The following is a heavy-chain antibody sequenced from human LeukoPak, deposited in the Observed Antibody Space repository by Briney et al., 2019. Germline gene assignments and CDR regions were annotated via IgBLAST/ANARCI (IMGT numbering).Heavy chain of an antibody. J-gene: IGHJ4*02. CDR2: INGDGSST. D-gene: IGHD2-21*02. Sequence: GGSLRLSCAASGFTVSSNYMSWVRQAPGKGLVWVSRINGDGSSTNYADSVEGRFTISRDNAKNTVYLQMNSLRAEDTAVYYCARGGGAVVTLAYWGQGTPVTVS. V-gene: IGHV3-74*01. CDR3: ARGGGAVVTLAY. CDR1: GFTVSSNY.